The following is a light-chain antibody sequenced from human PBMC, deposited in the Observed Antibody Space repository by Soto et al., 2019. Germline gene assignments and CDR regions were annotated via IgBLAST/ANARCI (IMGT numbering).Light chain of an antibody. V-gene: IGKV3-15*01. Sequence: EIVMTQSPATLSVSPGERATLSCRASQSVSSNLAWYQQKPGQAPRLLIYGASTRGTGIAARFSGSGSGTEFTLTISSLQSEDFAVYYCQQYNSWPLTFGGGTKVDIK. CDR3: QQYNSWPLT. CDR2: GAS. J-gene: IGKJ4*01. CDR1: QSVSSN.